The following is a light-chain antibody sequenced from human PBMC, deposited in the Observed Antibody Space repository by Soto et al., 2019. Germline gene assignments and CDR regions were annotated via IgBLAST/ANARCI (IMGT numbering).Light chain of an antibody. J-gene: IGKJ4*01. CDR1: QSVSSY. CDR2: DAS. Sequence: EIVLTQSPATLSLSPGERATLSCRASQSVSSYLAWYQQKPGQAPRLLIYDASNRATGIPARLSGSGSGTDFTLTISRLEPEDFAVYYCQQRSNWLLTFGGGTKVEIK. CDR3: QQRSNWLLT. V-gene: IGKV3-11*01.